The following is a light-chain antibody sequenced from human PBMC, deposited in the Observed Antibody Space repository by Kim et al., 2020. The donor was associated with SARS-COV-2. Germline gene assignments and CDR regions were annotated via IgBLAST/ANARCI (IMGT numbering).Light chain of an antibody. CDR1: QSVSSSY. V-gene: IGKV3-20*01. Sequence: SPGERATLSCRASQSVSSSYLAWYQQKPGQAPRLLIYGATSRAAGIPDRCSGGGSGTDFTLTISRLEPEDFAVYYCQQYGSSPLTFGGGTKVDIK. CDR3: QQYGSSPLT. CDR2: GAT. J-gene: IGKJ4*01.